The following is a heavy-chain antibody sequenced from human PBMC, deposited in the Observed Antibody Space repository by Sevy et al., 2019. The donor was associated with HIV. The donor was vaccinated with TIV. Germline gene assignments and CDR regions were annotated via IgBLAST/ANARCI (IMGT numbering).Heavy chain of an antibody. Sequence: GGSLRLSCAASGFTFTNFWMSWVRPAPGKGMEWVANVNNDGSGQKYADSVKGRFIITRDNAKNSLYLQMNSLRTEDTAVDYCARNSGNWGQGTLVTVSS. D-gene: IGHD6-19*01. CDR2: VNNDGSGQ. V-gene: IGHV3-7*01. CDR1: GFTFTNFW. CDR3: ARNSGN. J-gene: IGHJ4*02.